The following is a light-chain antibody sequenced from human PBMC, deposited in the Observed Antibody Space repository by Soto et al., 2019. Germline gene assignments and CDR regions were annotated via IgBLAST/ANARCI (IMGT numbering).Light chain of an antibody. V-gene: IGLV2-14*01. CDR1: SGDIGSYNR. CDR3: SSYTNINTRACV. Sequence: QSVLTQPASVSGSPGQSITISCTGTSGDIGSYNRVSWYQQHPGKAPKLIIYEVTDRPSGVSNRFSGSKSGNTASRTISGLQAEDEAEYYCSSYTNINTRACVFGTGTKVTVL. CDR2: EVT. J-gene: IGLJ1*01.